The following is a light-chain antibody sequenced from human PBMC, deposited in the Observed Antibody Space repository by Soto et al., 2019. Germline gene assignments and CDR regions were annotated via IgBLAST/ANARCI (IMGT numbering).Light chain of an antibody. Sequence: DIVMTQSPLSLPVTPGEPASISCRSSQSLLHTNGYNYLDWYLQKPGQSPQLLIYLGSNRASGVPDRFNGSGSGTDFTLKISRVEAEDVGVYYCMQALQLFYTFGQGTKLEIK. CDR1: QSLLHTNGYNY. J-gene: IGKJ2*01. CDR3: MQALQLFYT. V-gene: IGKV2-28*01. CDR2: LGS.